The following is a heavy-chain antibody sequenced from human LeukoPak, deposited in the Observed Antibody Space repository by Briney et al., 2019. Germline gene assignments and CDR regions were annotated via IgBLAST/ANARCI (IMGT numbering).Heavy chain of an antibody. V-gene: IGHV5-10-1*01. CDR3: ARLPITMVRGDWVMDV. D-gene: IGHD3-10*01. Sequence: GESLKISCRGSGYGFTSYWISWVRQMPGKGLEWMGRIDPSDSYTNYSPSFQGHVTISADKSISTAYLQWSSLKASDTAMYYCARLPITMVRGDWVMDVWGKGTTVTVSS. J-gene: IGHJ6*04. CDR2: IDPSDSYT. CDR1: GYGFTSYW.